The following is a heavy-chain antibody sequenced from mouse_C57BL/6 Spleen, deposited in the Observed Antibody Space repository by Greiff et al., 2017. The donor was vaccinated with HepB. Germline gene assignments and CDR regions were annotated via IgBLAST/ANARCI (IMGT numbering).Heavy chain of an antibody. CDR3: ARPPLYSNYSHYFDY. Sequence: QVQLQQSGAELVKPGASVKISCKASGYAFSSYWMNWVKQRPGKGLEWIGQIYPGDGDTNYNGKFKGKATLTADKSSSTAYMQLSSLTSEDSAVYFCARPPLYSNYSHYFDYWGQGTTLTVSS. D-gene: IGHD2-5*01. J-gene: IGHJ2*01. V-gene: IGHV1-80*01. CDR2: IYPGDGDT. CDR1: GYAFSSYW.